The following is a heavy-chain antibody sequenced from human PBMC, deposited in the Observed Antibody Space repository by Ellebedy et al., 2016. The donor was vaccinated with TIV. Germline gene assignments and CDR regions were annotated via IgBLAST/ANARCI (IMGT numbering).Heavy chain of an antibody. CDR1: GFTFSSHA. Sequence: GESLKISCAASGFTFSSHAMSWVRQAPGKGLEWVSGISADSANTHYADSVKGRFTISRDNSKNSQYLQMNSLRAEDTAVYYCAKNSVTLEPRGSDYWGQGILVTVSS. CDR3: AKNSVTLEPRGSDY. V-gene: IGHV3-23*01. D-gene: IGHD4/OR15-4a*01. CDR2: ISADSANT. J-gene: IGHJ4*02.